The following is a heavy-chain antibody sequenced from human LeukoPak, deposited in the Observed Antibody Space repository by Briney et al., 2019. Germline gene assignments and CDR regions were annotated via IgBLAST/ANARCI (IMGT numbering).Heavy chain of an antibody. CDR2: IYTSGST. J-gene: IGHJ4*02. D-gene: IGHD6-13*01. CDR1: GGSISSYY. CDR3: AREYSSSWYRLGPFDY. Sequence: SETLSLTCTVSGGSISSYYWSWIRQPAGKGLEWIGRIYTSGSTNYNPSLKSRVTMSVDTSKNQFSLKLSSVTAADTAAYYCAREYSSSWYRLGPFDYWGQGTLVTVSS. V-gene: IGHV4-4*07.